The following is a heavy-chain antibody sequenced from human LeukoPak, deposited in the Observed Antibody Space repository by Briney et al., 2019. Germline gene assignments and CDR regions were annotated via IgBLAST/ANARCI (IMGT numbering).Heavy chain of an antibody. CDR1: GGSISGYY. CDR3: AGHRSSSLYFDY. CDR2: IYYSGST. J-gene: IGHJ4*02. V-gene: IGHV4-59*08. D-gene: IGHD6-6*01. Sequence: PSETLSLTCTVSGGSISGYYWSWIRQPPGKGLEWIGYIYYSGSTNYNPSLKSRVTISVDTSKNPFSLKLSSVTAADTSVYYCAGHRSSSLYFDYWGQGTLVTVSS.